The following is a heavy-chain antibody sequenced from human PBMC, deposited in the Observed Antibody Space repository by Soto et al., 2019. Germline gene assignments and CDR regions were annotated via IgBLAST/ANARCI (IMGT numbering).Heavy chain of an antibody. D-gene: IGHD6-13*01. V-gene: IGHV4-31*03. J-gene: IGHJ4*02. CDR2: IYYSGST. CDR3: AVAAAGNPVDY. CDR1: GGSISSGGYY. Sequence: QVQLQESGPGLVKPSQTLSLTCTVSGGSISSGGYYWSWIRQHPGKGLEWIGYIYYSGSTYYNPSLKSRGTLSVDTSKNQFSLKLSSVTAADTAVYYCAVAAAGNPVDYWGQGTLVTVSS.